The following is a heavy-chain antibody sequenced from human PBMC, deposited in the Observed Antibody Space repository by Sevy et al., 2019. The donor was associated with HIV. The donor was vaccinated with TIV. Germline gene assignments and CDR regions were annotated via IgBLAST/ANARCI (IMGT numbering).Heavy chain of an antibody. D-gene: IGHD2-2*01. CDR2: FDEDGEI. CDR3: ATDIVVGRDY. CDR1: GYTLSELS. V-gene: IGHV1-24*01. Sequence: ASVKVSCKVSGYTLSELSMHWVRQAPGKGLEWMGGFDEDGEIMYAQKFQGRVTMTEDTSTDTAYMELGSLGSEDTAVYYCATDIVVGRDYWGQGTLVTVSS. J-gene: IGHJ4*02.